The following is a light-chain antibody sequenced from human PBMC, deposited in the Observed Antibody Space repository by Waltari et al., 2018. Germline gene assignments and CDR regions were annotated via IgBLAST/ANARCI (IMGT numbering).Light chain of an antibody. V-gene: IGLV2-11*01. J-gene: IGLJ1*01. CDR3: CSYAGSYTEV. CDR2: GVT. Sequence: QSALTQPRSVSGSPGQSVTISCTGTSSDVGGYDYVSWYQQQSAKAPKLIIFGVTERPSGVPDRFSGSKSGNTVSLTISGLQSEDEADYYCCSYAGSYTEVFGTGTTVTVL. CDR1: SSDVGGYDY.